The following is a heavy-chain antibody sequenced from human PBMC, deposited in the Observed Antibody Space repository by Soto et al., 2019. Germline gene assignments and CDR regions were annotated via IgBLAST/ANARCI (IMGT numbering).Heavy chain of an antibody. CDR2: ISAYNGNT. J-gene: IGHJ4*02. V-gene: IGHV1-18*01. CDR1: GYTFTSYG. CDR3: AIHYDFWSGYSPFDY. Sequence: ASVKVSCKASGYTFTSYGISWVRQAPGQGLEWMGWISAYNGNTNYAQKLQGRVTMTTDTSTSTAYMELRSLRSDDTAVYYCAIHYDFWSGYSPFDYWGQGTLVTVSS. D-gene: IGHD3-3*01.